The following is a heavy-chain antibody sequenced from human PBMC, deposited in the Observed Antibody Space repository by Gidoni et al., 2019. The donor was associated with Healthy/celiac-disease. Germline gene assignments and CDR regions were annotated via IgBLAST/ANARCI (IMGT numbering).Heavy chain of an antibody. J-gene: IGHJ5*02. V-gene: IGHV4-39*07. CDR3: ARAPYVRQLLTHNWFDP. Sequence: QLQLQESGPGLVKPSETLSLTCTVSGGSISSSSYYWGWIRQPPGKGLEWIGSSYYSGSTYYNPSLKSRVTISVDTSKNQFSLKLSSVTAADTAVYYCARAPYVRQLLTHNWFDPWGQGTLVTVSS. CDR2: SYYSGST. CDR1: GGSISSSSYY. D-gene: IGHD2-2*01.